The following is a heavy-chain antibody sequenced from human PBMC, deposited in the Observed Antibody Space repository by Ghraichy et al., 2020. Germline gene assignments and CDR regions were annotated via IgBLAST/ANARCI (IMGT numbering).Heavy chain of an antibody. V-gene: IGHV3-23*01. CDR1: GFTFSSYA. J-gene: IGHJ3*02. CDR3: AKDLPYRGYGSGSTSAGI. D-gene: IGHD3-10*01. CDR2: ISGSGGST. Sequence: GESLRLSCAASGFTFSSYAMSWVRQAPGKGLEWVSAISGSGGSTYYADSVKGRFTISRDNSKNTLYLQMNSLRAEDTAVYYCAKDLPYRGYGSGSTSAGIWGQGTMVTVSS.